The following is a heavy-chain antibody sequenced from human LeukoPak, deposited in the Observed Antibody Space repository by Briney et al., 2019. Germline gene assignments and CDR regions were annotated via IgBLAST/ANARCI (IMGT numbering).Heavy chain of an antibody. D-gene: IGHD3-22*01. CDR2: IKSKTDGGTT. V-gene: IGHV3-15*01. J-gene: IGHJ5*02. Sequence: GGSLRLSCAASGFTFSNAWMSWVRQAPGKGLEWVGRIKSKTDGGTTDYAALVKGRFTISRDDSKNTLYLQMNSLKTEDTAVYYCTTDGYYYDSSGYYWFDPWGQGTLVTVSS. CDR1: GFTFSNAW. CDR3: TTDGYYYDSSGYYWFDP.